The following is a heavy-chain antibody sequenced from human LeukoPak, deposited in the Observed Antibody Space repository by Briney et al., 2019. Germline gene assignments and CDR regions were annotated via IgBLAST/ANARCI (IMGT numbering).Heavy chain of an antibody. CDR2: IKQDGGEI. V-gene: IGHV3-7*01. J-gene: IGHJ4*02. Sequence: GGSLRLSCAASGFTFSSYWMSWVRQAPGKGLEWVANIKQDGGEIYYADSVKGRFTISRDNAKTSLYFQMNSLRADDTAVYYCARYYGGNSACDYWGQGTLVTVSS. CDR3: ARYYGGNSACDY. D-gene: IGHD4-23*01. CDR1: GFTFSSYW.